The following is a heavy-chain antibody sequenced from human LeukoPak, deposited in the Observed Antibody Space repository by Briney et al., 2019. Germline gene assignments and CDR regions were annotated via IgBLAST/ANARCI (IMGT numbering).Heavy chain of an antibody. CDR1: GFNFRTYG. D-gene: IGHD5-12*01. Sequence: QPGGSLRLSCAASGFNFRTYGMHWVRQAPGKGLEWVAVIWDDGRNQFYADSVKGRITISRDNAKNSLYLQMNSLRVEDMAVYYCARGVIGYRDAFDIWGQGAMVTVSS. J-gene: IGHJ3*02. V-gene: IGHV3-33*01. CDR2: IWDDGRNQ. CDR3: ARGVIGYRDAFDI.